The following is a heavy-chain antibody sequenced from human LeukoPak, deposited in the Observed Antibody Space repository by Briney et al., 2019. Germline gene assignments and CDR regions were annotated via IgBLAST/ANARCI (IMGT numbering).Heavy chain of an antibody. D-gene: IGHD6-13*01. V-gene: IGHV4-59*01. Sequence: SETLSLTCTVSGGSISSYYWSWIRQPPGKGLEWIGYNSGSTNYNPSLKSRVTISVDTSKNQFSLKLSSVTAADTAVYYCARGYSSSWAFDYWGQGTLVTVSS. J-gene: IGHJ4*02. CDR2: NSGST. CDR1: GGSISSYY. CDR3: ARGYSSSWAFDY.